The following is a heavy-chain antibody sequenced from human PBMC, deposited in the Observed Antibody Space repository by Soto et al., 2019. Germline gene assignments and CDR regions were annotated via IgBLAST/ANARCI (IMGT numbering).Heavy chain of an antibody. CDR1: GFTFSSYG. D-gene: IGHD2-2*01. CDR2: IWYDGSNK. J-gene: IGHJ4*02. Sequence: QVQLVESGGGVVQPGRSLRLSCAASGFTFSSYGMHWVRQAPGKGLEWVAVIWYDGSNKYYADSVKGRFTISRDNSKNTLYLQMTSLRAEDTAVYYCARDRCSSTSCYFDYWGQGTLVTVSS. V-gene: IGHV3-33*01. CDR3: ARDRCSSTSCYFDY.